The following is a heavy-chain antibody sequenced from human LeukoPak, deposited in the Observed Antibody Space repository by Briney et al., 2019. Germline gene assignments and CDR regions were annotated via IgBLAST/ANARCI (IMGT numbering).Heavy chain of an antibody. Sequence: ASVKVSCKASGYTFTTYYVHWVRQAPGQGLEWMGIINPSGGSTTYAQKFRGRLTMTRDTSISTAYMELRSLRSDDTAVYYCARVTHVVVTAIPWYYFDYWGQGTLVTVSS. CDR1: GYTFTTYY. D-gene: IGHD2-21*02. J-gene: IGHJ4*02. CDR3: ARVTHVVVTAIPWYYFDY. CDR2: INPSGGST. V-gene: IGHV1-46*01.